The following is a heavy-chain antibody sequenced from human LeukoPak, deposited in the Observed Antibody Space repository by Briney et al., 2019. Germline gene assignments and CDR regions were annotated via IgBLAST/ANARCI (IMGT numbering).Heavy chain of an antibody. V-gene: IGHV3-30*02. CDR3: VSPGGSTSWNDY. Sequence: GGSLRLSCAASGFTFSTSAMDWVRQAPGKGLEWVAFMQNDGNTKNYADSVKGRFTISRDNSKNTLYLQMNSLRAEDTAVYYCVSPGGSTSWNDYWGQGTLVTVSS. D-gene: IGHD2-2*01. J-gene: IGHJ4*02. CDR2: MQNDGNTK. CDR1: GFTFSTSA.